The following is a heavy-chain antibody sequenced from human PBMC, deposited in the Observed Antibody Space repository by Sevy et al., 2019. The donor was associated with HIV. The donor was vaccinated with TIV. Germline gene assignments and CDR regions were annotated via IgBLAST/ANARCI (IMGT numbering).Heavy chain of an antibody. D-gene: IGHD2-2*01. CDR3: AKVMGRVPAASDY. CDR2: ISGSGGST. CDR1: GFTFSSYA. V-gene: IGHV3-23*01. J-gene: IGHJ4*02. Sequence: GGSLRLSCAASGFTFSSYAMSWVRQAPGKGLEWVSAISGSGGSTYYADSVEGRFTISRDNSKNTLYLQMNSLRAEDTAVYYCAKVMGRVPAASDYWGQGTLVTVSS.